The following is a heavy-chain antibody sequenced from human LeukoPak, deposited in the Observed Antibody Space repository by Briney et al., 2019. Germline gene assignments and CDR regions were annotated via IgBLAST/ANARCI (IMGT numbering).Heavy chain of an antibody. V-gene: IGHV4-59*01. CDR2: IYYSGST. D-gene: IGHD3-10*01. J-gene: IGHJ4*02. CDR1: GGSLSGYY. Sequence: SETLSLTCTVYGGSLSGYYWSWIRQPPGKGQEWIGYIYYSGSTNYNPSLKSRVTISVDTSKNQFSLKLSSVTAADTAVYYCARGDYGSGPLDYWGQGTLVTVSS. CDR3: ARGDYGSGPLDY.